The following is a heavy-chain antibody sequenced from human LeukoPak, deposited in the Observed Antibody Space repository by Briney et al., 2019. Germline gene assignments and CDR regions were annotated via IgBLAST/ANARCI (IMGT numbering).Heavy chain of an antibody. D-gene: IGHD4-17*01. V-gene: IGHV3-48*03. CDR1: GFTFDYYE. Sequence: GGSLRLSCAASGFTFDYYEMNWVRQAPGKGLEWVSYISSTGSTIYYADSVKGRFTISRDNAKNSLYLQVNSLRAEDTAVYYCARGTYGEYGGPAYWGQGTLVTVSS. CDR2: ISSTGSTI. J-gene: IGHJ4*02. CDR3: ARGTYGEYGGPAY.